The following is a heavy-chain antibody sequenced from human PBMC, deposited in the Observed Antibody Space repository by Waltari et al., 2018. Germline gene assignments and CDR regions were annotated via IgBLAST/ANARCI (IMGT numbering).Heavy chain of an antibody. CDR1: GYTFTGYY. Sequence: QVQLVQSGAEVQKPGASVKVSCKASGYTFTGYYMHWVRPAPGQGLEWMGRINPNSGGTNYAQKFQGRVTMTRDTSISTAYMELSRLRSDDTAVYYCARDPPYYYDSSGYYYADYWGQGTLVTVSS. CDR2: INPNSGGT. J-gene: IGHJ4*02. CDR3: ARDPPYYYDSSGYYYADY. V-gene: IGHV1-2*06. D-gene: IGHD3-22*01.